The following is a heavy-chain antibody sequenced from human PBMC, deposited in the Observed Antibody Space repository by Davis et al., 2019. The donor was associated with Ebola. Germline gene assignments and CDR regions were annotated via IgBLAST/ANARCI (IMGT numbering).Heavy chain of an antibody. Sequence: PGGSLRLSCVASGFSFDDYAMHWVRQAPGKGLEWVAVISSDGRTKYYADSVKGRFTISRDNAKNSLYLQMNSLRAEDTAVYYCARVEADYFEPCYYMDVWGKGTTVTVSS. CDR2: ISSDGRTK. CDR3: ARVEADYFEPCYYMDV. V-gene: IGHV3-30*04. CDR1: GFSFDDYA. J-gene: IGHJ6*03. D-gene: IGHD3-10*01.